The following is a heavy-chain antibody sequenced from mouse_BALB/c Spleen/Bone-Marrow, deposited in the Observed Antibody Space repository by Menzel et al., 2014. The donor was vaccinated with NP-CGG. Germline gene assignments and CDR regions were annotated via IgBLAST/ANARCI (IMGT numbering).Heavy chain of an antibody. CDR3: ARERGNYPFAY. J-gene: IGHJ3*01. V-gene: IGHV1S81*02. CDR1: GYTFTSYW. Sequence: VQLQQSGAELVKPGASVKLSCKASGYTFTSYWMHWVKQRPGQGLEWIGEINPSNGRTNYNEKFKSKATLTVDKSSSTAYMQLSSLTSEDSAVYYCARERGNYPFAYWVQGTLVTVSA. D-gene: IGHD2-1*01. CDR2: INPSNGRT.